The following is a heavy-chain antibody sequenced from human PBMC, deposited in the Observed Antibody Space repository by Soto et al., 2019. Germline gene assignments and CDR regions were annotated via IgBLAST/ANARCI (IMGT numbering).Heavy chain of an antibody. Sequence: EVRLVESEGGLVQRGGSLRLSCAASGFTFNYYWMHWVRQAPGQGLMWVSHIQNDGSRTTYADSVKGRFTISRDNAKNTLNMQMNSLRVEDTAIYYCVRGDKGGFDLWGQGTTVTVSS. V-gene: IGHV3-74*01. CDR3: VRGDKGGFDL. CDR2: IQNDGSRT. CDR1: GFTFNYYW. D-gene: IGHD2-21*02. J-gene: IGHJ3*01.